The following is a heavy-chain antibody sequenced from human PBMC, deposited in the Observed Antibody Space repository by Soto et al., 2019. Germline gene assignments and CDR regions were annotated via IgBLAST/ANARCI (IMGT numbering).Heavy chain of an antibody. Sequence: GESLKVCGKGSGYSFTSYWIGWVRQMPGKGLEWMGIIYPGDSDTRYSPSFQGQVTISADKSISTAYLQWSSLKASDTAMYYCARKLYCSGGSCSWFDPWGQGTLVTVSS. CDR1: GYSFTSYW. J-gene: IGHJ5*02. D-gene: IGHD2-15*01. CDR3: ARKLYCSGGSCSWFDP. V-gene: IGHV5-51*01. CDR2: IYPGDSDT.